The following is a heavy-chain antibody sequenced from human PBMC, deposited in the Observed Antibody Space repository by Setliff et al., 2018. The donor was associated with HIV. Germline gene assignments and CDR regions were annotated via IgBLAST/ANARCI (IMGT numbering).Heavy chain of an antibody. J-gene: IGHJ4*02. Sequence: GGSLRLSCAASGFTFSSFEMNWVRQTPGKGLDWVSYISSSGNTIYYDYADSVKGRFTVSRDKAKSSLNLQMNSLRAEDTAVYYCARGFAQGFDYWGQGTLVTVSS. CDR3: ARGFAQGFDY. D-gene: IGHD2-21*01. CDR2: ISSSGNTI. V-gene: IGHV3-48*03. CDR1: GFTFSSFE.